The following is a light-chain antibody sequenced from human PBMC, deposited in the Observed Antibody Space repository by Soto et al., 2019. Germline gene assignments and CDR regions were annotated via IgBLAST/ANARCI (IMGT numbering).Light chain of an antibody. CDR3: HRYGSSPPYT. J-gene: IGKJ2*01. Sequence: EIVLTQSPGTLSLSPGERATLACRASQSVSSSYLAWYQQKPGQASRLLIYGASSRATAIPDRFSGRGSGTAFKLTSSELERGEFGGYYRHRYGSSPPYTFGQGNKPEIQ. CDR2: GAS. V-gene: IGKV3-20*01. CDR1: QSVSSSY.